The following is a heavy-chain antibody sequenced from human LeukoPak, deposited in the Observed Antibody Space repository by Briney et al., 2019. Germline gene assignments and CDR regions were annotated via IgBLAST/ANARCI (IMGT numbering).Heavy chain of an antibody. J-gene: IGHJ4*02. CDR3: ARAARYFDYLLS. D-gene: IGHD3-9*01. CDR1: GFTFSTYT. V-gene: IGHV3-48*04. CDR2: ISSSGSTI. Sequence: GGSLRLSCAASGFTFSTYTMTWVRQAPGKGLEWVSYISSSGSTIYYADSVKGRFTISRDNAKNSLFLQMNSLRADDTAVYYCARAARYFDYLLSWGQGTLVTVSS.